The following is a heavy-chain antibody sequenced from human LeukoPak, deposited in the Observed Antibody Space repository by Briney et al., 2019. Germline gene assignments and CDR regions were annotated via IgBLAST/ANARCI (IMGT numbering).Heavy chain of an antibody. D-gene: IGHD3-9*01. Sequence: ASVKVSCKASGGTFSSYAISWVRQAPGQGLEWMGGIIPILGTANYAQKFQGRVTITADKSTSTAYMELSSLRSEDTAVYYCAREPSFYDILTGYSNEWWFDPWGQGTLVTVSS. CDR3: AREPSFYDILTGYSNEWWFDP. J-gene: IGHJ5*02. CDR2: IIPILGTA. V-gene: IGHV1-69*06. CDR1: GGTFSSYA.